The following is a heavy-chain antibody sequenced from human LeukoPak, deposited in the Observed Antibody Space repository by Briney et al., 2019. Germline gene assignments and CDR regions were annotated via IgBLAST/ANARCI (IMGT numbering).Heavy chain of an antibody. Sequence: GGSLRLSCTAPGFTFSSYVIHWIRQAPGKGLEWVALVWHDGSNKYYADSVKGRFTISRDNSKNTVYLQMNSPRAEDTAVYYCARELFGSGSCPDYWGQGTLVTVSS. D-gene: IGHD3-10*01. CDR2: VWHDGSNK. J-gene: IGHJ4*02. V-gene: IGHV3-33*01. CDR3: ARELFGSGSCPDY. CDR1: GFTFSSYV.